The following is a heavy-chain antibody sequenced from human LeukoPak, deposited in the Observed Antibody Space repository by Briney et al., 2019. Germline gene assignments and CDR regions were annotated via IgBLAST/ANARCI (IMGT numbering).Heavy chain of an antibody. J-gene: IGHJ4*02. D-gene: IGHD3-16*01. V-gene: IGHV1-69*04. Sequence: SVKVSCKASGGTFSSYAISWVRQAPGQGLEWMGRIIPILGIANYAQKFQGRVTITADKSTSTAYMELSSLRSEDTAVYYCAREGPWGTTFDYWDQGTLVTVSS. CDR2: IIPILGIA. CDR1: GGTFSSYA. CDR3: AREGPWGTTFDY.